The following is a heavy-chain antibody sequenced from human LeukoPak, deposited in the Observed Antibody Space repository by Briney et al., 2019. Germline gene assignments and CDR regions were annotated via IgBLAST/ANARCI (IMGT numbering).Heavy chain of an antibody. CDR3: ARDHGSH. CDR1: GGSISSYY. V-gene: IGHV4-59*01. Sequence: SETLSLTCTVSGGSISSYYWSWIRQPPGRGLEWIGYIYYSGITNYNPSLKSRVTISVDTSKNQFSLKLSSVTAADTAVYYCARDHGSHWGQGTLVTVSS. J-gene: IGHJ4*02. D-gene: IGHD3-10*01. CDR2: IYYSGIT.